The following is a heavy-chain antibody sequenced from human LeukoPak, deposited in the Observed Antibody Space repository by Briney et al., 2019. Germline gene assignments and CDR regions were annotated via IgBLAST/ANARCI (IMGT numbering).Heavy chain of an antibody. CDR3: ARWALRSAFDM. CDR1: GVSIASNY. V-gene: IGHV4-59*01. J-gene: IGHJ3*02. CDR2: MYHSGKT. Sequence: SETLSLTCTVSGVSIASNYWSWIRQSPGKGLEWIGYMYHSGKTNYNPSLKSRVTISIDTSTNQLSLKLTSVTVADTAVYYCARWALRSAFDMWGQGTMVTVSS. D-gene: IGHD3-10*01.